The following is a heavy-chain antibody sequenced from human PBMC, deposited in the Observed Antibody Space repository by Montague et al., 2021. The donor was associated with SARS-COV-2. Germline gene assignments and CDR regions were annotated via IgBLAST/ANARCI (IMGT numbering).Heavy chain of an antibody. J-gene: IGHJ6*02. CDR3: ARIPPFLGMDV. Sequence: PALVKSTKALTLTCTFSGFSLSTSGMCVSWIRQPPWKALEWLARLDWXDDKYYSTSLRTRLTITKDTSKNQVVLTMTNMDPVDTATYYCARIPPFLGMDVWGQGTTVTVSS. D-gene: IGHD3-3*01. CDR1: GFSLSTSGMC. V-gene: IGHV2-70*11. CDR2: LDWXDDK.